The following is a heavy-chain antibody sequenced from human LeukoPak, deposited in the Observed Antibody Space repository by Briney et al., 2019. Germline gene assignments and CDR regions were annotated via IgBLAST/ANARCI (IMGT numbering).Heavy chain of an antibody. CDR3: AKPAGYSSSWYPNFDY. Sequence: PGGSLRLSCAASGFTFSSYGMHWVRQAPGKGLEWVAFIRYDGSNKYYADSVKGRFTISRDNSKNTLYLQTNSLRAEDTAVYYCAKPAGYSSSWYPNFDYWGQGTLVTVSS. J-gene: IGHJ4*02. CDR2: IRYDGSNK. V-gene: IGHV3-30*02. CDR1: GFTFSSYG. D-gene: IGHD6-13*01.